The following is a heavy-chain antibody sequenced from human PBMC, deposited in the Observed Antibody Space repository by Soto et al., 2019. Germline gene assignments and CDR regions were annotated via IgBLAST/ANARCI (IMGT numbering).Heavy chain of an antibody. CDR1: GFTFSDYA. V-gene: IGHV3-23*01. CDR2: IGGVGTDR. CDR3: EKDAVPYNGKWDWFDP. D-gene: IGHD1-20*01. J-gene: IGHJ5*02. Sequence: DVQLLESGGGLVQPGGSLRLSCAASGFTFSDYAMTWVRQAPGKGPEWVSSIGGVGTDRYYADSVKGRFTISRDNSKNTLFFQMSSLRSDDTAVYYCEKDAVPYNGKWDWFDPWGQGTLVTVSS.